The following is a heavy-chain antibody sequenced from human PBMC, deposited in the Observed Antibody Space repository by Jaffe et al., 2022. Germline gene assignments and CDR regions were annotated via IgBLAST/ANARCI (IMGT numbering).Heavy chain of an antibody. CDR1: GFTFSSYS. V-gene: IGHV3-48*01. CDR2: ISSSSSTI. J-gene: IGHJ4*02. D-gene: IGHD2-15*01. CDR3: ARGEGYCSGGSCFRGIDY. Sequence: EVQLVESGGGLVQPGGSLRLSCAASGFTFSSYSMNWVRQAPGKGLEWVSYISSSSSTIYYADSVKGRFTISRDNAKNSLYLQMNSLRAEDTAVYYCARGEGYCSGGSCFRGIDYWGQGTLVTVSS.